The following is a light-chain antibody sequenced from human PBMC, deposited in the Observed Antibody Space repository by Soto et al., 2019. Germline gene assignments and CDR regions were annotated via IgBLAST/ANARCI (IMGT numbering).Light chain of an antibody. CDR1: SVHSSYA. CDR2: LDSDGSH. Sequence: QSVLTQWPSASASLGASVKLTCTLSSVHSSYAIAWHQQQPEKGPRYLMKLDSDGSHTKGDAIPDRFSGSSSGAERYLTISSLQSEDEADYYCQTWGTGIHVVFGVGTQLTVL. J-gene: IGLJ2*01. CDR3: QTWGTGIHVV. V-gene: IGLV4-69*01.